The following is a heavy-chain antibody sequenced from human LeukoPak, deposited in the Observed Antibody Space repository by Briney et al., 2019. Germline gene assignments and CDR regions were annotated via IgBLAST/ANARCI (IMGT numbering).Heavy chain of an antibody. J-gene: IGHJ4*02. D-gene: IGHD2-8*01. CDR3: ARDRGPLGYCTTGVCFNDY. V-gene: IGHV1-18*01. CDR2: ISAYNGNT. CDR1: GYTFTSYG. Sequence: ASVKVSCKASGYTFTSYGVTWVRQAPGQGLEWMGWISAYNGNTNYAQKFQGRVTMTTDTSTSTAYMELRSLRSDDTAVYYCARDRGPLGYCTTGVCFNDYWGQGTLVTVSS.